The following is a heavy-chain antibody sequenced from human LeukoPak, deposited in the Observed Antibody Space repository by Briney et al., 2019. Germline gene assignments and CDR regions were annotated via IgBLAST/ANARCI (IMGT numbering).Heavy chain of an antibody. V-gene: IGHV1-18*01. CDR1: GYTFTSYG. D-gene: IGHD2-2*01. CDR3: ARDLSVVLAAMARY. CDR2: ISAYNGNT. J-gene: IGHJ4*02. Sequence: ASVKVSCKASGYTFTSYGISWVRQAPGQGLEWMGWISAYNGNTNYAQKLQGRVTMTTDTSTSTVYMELRGLTFDDPAVYYCARDLSVVLAAMARYWGRGTLVTVSS.